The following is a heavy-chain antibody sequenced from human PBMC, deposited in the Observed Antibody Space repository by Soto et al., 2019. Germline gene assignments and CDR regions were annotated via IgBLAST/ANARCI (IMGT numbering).Heavy chain of an antibody. D-gene: IGHD4-17*01. CDR2: VSHSGRT. Sequence: SETLSLTCTISGGSISPYSWTWIRQSPGKGLEWIGYVSHSGRTFYTPSLKSRLTMSLDTSRSQFSLRLKSVSAADTAVYYCARLLGGYDDYGGWFAPWGQGTLVTVS. V-gene: IGHV4-59*01. J-gene: IGHJ5*02. CDR3: ARLLGGYDDYGGWFAP. CDR1: GGSISPYS.